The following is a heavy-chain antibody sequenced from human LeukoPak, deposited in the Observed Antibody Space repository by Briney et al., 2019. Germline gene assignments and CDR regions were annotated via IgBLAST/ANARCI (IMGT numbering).Heavy chain of an antibody. CDR1: GGSISSYY. J-gene: IGHJ4*02. D-gene: IGHD6-13*01. CDR3: ARLRKAAGSLPDY. Sequence: SETLSLTCTVSGGSISSYYWSWTRQPPGKGLEWIGYIYYSGSTNYNPSLKSRVTISVDTSKNQFSLKLSSVTAADTAVYYCARLRKAAGSLPDYWGQGTLVTVSS. V-gene: IGHV4-59*01. CDR2: IYYSGST.